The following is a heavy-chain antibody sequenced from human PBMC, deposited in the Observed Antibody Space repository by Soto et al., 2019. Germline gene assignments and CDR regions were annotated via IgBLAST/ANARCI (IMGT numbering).Heavy chain of an antibody. J-gene: IGHJ2*01. V-gene: IGHV1-69*12. Sequence: QVQLVQSGAEVKKPGSSVKVSCKASGGTFSSYAISWVRQAPGQGLEWMGGIIPIFGTANYAQKFQGRVTITADDSTSTADMELSSLRSEDTAVYYCARVRCSGGSCPVNWYFDLWGRGTLVTVSS. CDR2: IIPIFGTA. D-gene: IGHD2-15*01. CDR3: ARVRCSGGSCPVNWYFDL. CDR1: GGTFSSYA.